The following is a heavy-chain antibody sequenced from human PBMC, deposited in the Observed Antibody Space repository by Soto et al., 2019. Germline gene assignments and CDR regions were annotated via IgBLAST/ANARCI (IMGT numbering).Heavy chain of an antibody. CDR2: INHSGST. J-gene: IGHJ6*02. CDR1: GGSFSGYY. Sequence: PSETLSLTCAVYGGSFSGYYWSWIRQPPGKGLEWIGEINHSGSTNYNPSLKSRVTISVDTSKNQFSLKLSSVTAADTAVYYCASGGGIQLWQYYYYGMDVWGQGTTVTVYS. CDR3: ASGGGIQLWQYYYYGMDV. D-gene: IGHD5-18*01. V-gene: IGHV4-34*01.